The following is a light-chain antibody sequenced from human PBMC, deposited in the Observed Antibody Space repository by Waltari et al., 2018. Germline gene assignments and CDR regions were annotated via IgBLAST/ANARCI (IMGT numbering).Light chain of an antibody. CDR2: GNN. V-gene: IGLV3-19*01. Sequence: SSELTQDPAVSVALGQTVRITCQGDSLRSYYASWYQQKPGQAPVLVVYGNNNRPSGIPERFSGSSSVNTASVTITGAQVEDESDYYSDSWDSSGTHGLFGGGTRLTVL. CDR3: DSWDSSGTHGL. CDR1: SLRSYY. J-gene: IGLJ2*01.